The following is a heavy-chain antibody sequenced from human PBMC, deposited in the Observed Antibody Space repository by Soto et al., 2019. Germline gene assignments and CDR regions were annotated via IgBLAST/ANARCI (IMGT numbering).Heavy chain of an antibody. V-gene: IGHV4-61*01. J-gene: IGHJ6*02. D-gene: IGHD4-4*01. CDR1: GGFVNSGSYY. CDR2: IYYSGST. Sequence: QVQLQESGPGLVKPSETLSLTCTVSGGFVNSGSYYWSWIRQPPGKGLEWIGYIYYSGSTNYSPSPKSRVTISVDTSKNQFSLRLSSVTAADTAVYYCARDLPPGNSARGMDVWGPGTTVTVSS. CDR3: ARDLPPGNSARGMDV.